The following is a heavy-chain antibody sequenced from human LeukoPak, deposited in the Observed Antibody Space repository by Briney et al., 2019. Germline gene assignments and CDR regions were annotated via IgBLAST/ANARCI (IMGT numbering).Heavy chain of an antibody. Sequence: GGSLRLSCAASGFAFSTYWMHWVRQAPGKGLVWVSRINSDGSSTSYADSVKGRFTISRDNAKNTLYLQMNSLRAEDTAVYYCARICSGASCYFSSIWGQGTMVTVSS. CDR2: INSDGSST. V-gene: IGHV3-74*01. CDR3: ARICSGASCYFSSI. J-gene: IGHJ3*02. CDR1: GFAFSTYW. D-gene: IGHD2-15*01.